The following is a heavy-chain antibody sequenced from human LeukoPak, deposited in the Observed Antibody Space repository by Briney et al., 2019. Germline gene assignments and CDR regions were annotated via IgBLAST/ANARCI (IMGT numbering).Heavy chain of an antibody. CDR2: IRGRSDGETA. CDR3: ATGWVITDF. D-gene: IGHD3-16*01. Sequence: GGSLRLSCTASGLTFSKAWMSWVRQAPGEGLEWVGRIRGRSDGETADYGAPVKGRFTISRDESKNTVYLQMNSLKTADTAVYYCATGWVITDFWGQGTLVAVSS. V-gene: IGHV3-15*01. CDR1: GLTFSKAW. J-gene: IGHJ4*02.